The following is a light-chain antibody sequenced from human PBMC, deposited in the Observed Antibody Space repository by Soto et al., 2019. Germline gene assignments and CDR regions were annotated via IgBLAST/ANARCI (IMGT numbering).Light chain of an antibody. CDR2: GAS. J-gene: IGKJ2*01. CDR3: QQYDNSPHT. Sequence: EIVLTQSPGTLSLSPWERGTLSCRASQSVSISYLAWYQQRPGQAPRLLIYGASTRATGIPDRFSGGGSGTDFTLTISRLEPEDFAVYYCQQYDNSPHTFGQGTKLEIK. V-gene: IGKV3-20*01. CDR1: QSVSISY.